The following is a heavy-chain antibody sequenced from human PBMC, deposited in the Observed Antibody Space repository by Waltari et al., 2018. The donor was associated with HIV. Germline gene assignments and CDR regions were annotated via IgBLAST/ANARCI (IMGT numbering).Heavy chain of an antibody. CDR1: GYNFGRYW. CDR2: IFTGDSNT. D-gene: IGHD4-4*01. Sequence: EVQLEQSGAEMKKLGESQRISGKASGYNFGRYWISWVRQIPVKGLEWMGIIFTGDSNTRYSPSFRGQVTISADKSIKTTFLQWTTLKASDSAIYYCATGPDHYCDFWGQGTQVTVSS. CDR3: ATGPDHYCDF. V-gene: IGHV5-51*01. J-gene: IGHJ4*02.